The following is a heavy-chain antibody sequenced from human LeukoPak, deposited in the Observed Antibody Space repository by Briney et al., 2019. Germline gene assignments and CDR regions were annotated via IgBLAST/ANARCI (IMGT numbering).Heavy chain of an antibody. CDR1: GGSISSYY. Sequence: PSETLSLTCTVSGGSISSYYWSWIRQRPGKGLEWIGYIYYSGSTNYNPSLKSRVTISVDTSKNQFSLKLSSVTAADTAVYYCARDSFDGSVDLWGQGTLVTVSS. D-gene: IGHD3-10*01. J-gene: IGHJ5*02. CDR2: IYYSGST. V-gene: IGHV4-59*01. CDR3: ARDSFDGSVDL.